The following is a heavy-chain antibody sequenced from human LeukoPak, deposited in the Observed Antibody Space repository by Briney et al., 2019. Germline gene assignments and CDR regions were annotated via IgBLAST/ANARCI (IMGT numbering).Heavy chain of an antibody. CDR1: GGSISSYY. CDR3: ARMGRGSSWLLFDL. D-gene: IGHD6-13*01. Sequence: SSETLSLTCTVSGGSISSYYWSWLRQPAGKGLEWIGRIYTSGSTNYNPSLKSRVTISVDKSKNHFSLKLSSVTAADTAVYYCARMGRGSSWLLFDLWGRGTLVTVSS. J-gene: IGHJ2*01. CDR2: IYTSGST. V-gene: IGHV4-4*07.